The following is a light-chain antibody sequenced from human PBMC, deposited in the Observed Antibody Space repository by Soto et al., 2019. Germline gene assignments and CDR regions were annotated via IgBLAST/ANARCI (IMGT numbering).Light chain of an antibody. J-gene: IGKJ1*01. CDR1: QSILSRSNNHDY. CDR2: GAS. V-gene: IGKV4-1*01. CDR3: QQYFDTPWT. Sequence: DIVMTQSPDSLAVSLAERATISCKSSQSILSRSNNHDYLAWYQQKPGQPPKLLISGASTRESGVPDRFSGSGSGTDFTLTISSLQAEDVAVYYCQQYFDTPWTFGQGTKVDI.